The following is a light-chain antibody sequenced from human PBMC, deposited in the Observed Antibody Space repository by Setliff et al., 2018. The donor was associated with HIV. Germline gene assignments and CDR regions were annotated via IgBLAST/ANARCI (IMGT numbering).Light chain of an antibody. CDR3: CSYAGSSTFI. V-gene: IGLV2-23*02. CDR2: NVD. Sequence: QSALTQPASVSGSPGQSITISCTGTSSDIGSSNFVSWYQQHPGKAPKVMIYNVDKRPSGVSSRFSGSKSGNTASLAISGLQAEDEADYYCCSYAGSSTFIFGGGTKVTVL. CDR1: SSDIGSSNF. J-gene: IGLJ2*01.